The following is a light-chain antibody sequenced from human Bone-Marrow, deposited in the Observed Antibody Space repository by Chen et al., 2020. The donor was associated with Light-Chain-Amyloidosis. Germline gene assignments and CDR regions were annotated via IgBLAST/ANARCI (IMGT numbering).Light chain of an antibody. CDR2: WAS. V-gene: IGKV4-1*01. CDR3: QQYYSTLWT. J-gene: IGKJ1*01. Sequence: DIVMTQSPDSLAASLGARATINCKSSQSVLYSSNNKNYLAWYQQKPGQPPKLLIYWASTRESGVPDRFSGSGSGTDFTLTISSLQAEDVAVYYCQQYYSTLWTFGQGTKVEIK. CDR1: QSVLYSSNNKNY.